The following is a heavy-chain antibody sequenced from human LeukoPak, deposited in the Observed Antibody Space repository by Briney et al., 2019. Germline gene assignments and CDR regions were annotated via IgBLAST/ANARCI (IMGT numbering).Heavy chain of an antibody. CDR1: SDSISGSNSY. CDR2: IHHDGTT. V-gene: IGHV4-39*01. Sequence: PSETLSLTCTVSSDSISGSNSYWGWVLQPPGKGMEWIAIIHHDGTTYYKPSLKSRVTLAVDTSKNQISLSVTTVTAADTAVYYCVKAPIVTTGWQFGSWGQGTLVAVSS. D-gene: IGHD6-19*01. J-gene: IGHJ4*02. CDR3: VKAPIVTTGWQFGS.